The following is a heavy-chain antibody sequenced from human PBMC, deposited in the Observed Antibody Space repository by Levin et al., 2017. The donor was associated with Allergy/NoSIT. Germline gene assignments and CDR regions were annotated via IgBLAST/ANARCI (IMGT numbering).Heavy chain of an antibody. CDR1: GFTFDDSA. J-gene: IGHJ4*02. V-gene: IGHV3-9*01. D-gene: IGHD3-22*01. CDR3: ANLGGRCYYDRSPPDY. Sequence: GGSLRLSCAASGFTFDDSAMHWVRQAPGKGLEWVSGISWNSGSIGYADSVKGRFTISRDNAKNSLYLQMNSLRAEDTALYYCANLGGRCYYDRSPPDYWGQGTLVTVSS. CDR2: ISWNSGSI.